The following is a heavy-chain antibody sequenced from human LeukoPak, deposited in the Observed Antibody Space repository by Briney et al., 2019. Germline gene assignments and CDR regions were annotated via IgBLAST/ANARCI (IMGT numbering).Heavy chain of an antibody. CDR2: IYTSGST. J-gene: IGHJ4*02. Sequence: SQTLSLTCTVSGGSISSGSYYWSWIRQPAGKGLEWIGRIYTSGSTNYNPSLKSRVTISVDPSKNQFSLKLSSVTAADTAVYYCARGPTYCSSSSCLQGEWGQGTLVTVSS. CDR1: GGSISSGSYY. V-gene: IGHV4-61*02. CDR3: ARGPTYCSSSSCLQGE. D-gene: IGHD2-15*01.